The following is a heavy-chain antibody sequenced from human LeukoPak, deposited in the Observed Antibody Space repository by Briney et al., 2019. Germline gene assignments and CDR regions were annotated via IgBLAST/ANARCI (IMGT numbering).Heavy chain of an antibody. CDR3: ARGPSIQLWSDPYYYYGMDV. CDR1: GGSFSGYY. J-gene: IGHJ6*02. V-gene: IGHV4-34*01. Sequence: SETLSLTCAVYGGSFSGYYWSWIRQPPGKGLKWIGEINHSGSTNYNPSLKSRVTISVDTSKNQFSLRLSSVTAADTAVYYCARGPSIQLWSDPYYYYGMDVWGQGTTVTVSS. CDR2: INHSGST. D-gene: IGHD5-18*01.